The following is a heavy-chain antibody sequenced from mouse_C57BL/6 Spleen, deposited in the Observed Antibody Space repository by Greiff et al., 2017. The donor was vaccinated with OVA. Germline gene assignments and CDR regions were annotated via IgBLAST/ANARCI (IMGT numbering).Heavy chain of an antibody. CDR3: ARSYYGSSYDFDY. V-gene: IGHV1-50*01. Sequence: QVQLQQPGAELVKPGASVKLSCKASGYTFTSYWMQWVKQRPGQGLEWIGEIDPSDSYTNYNQKFKGKATLTVDTSSSTAYMQLSSLTSEDSAVYYCARSYYGSSYDFDYWPRHHSHSLL. CDR2: IDPSDSYT. J-gene: IGHJ2*01. D-gene: IGHD1-1*01. CDR1: GYTFTSYW.